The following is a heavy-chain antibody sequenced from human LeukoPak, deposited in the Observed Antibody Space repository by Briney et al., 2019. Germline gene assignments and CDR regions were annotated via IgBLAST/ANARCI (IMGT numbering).Heavy chain of an antibody. J-gene: IGHJ4*02. Sequence: GGSLRLSCAASGFTFSSSSMNWVRQAPGKGLEWVSYISGSGSAMYYAASVRGRFTISRDNAKNSLYLQMNSLRAEDTAVYYCPRDLSASFDYWGQGTLVTVSS. CDR2: ISGSGSAM. CDR1: GFTFSSSS. D-gene: IGHD2/OR15-2a*01. V-gene: IGHV3-48*01. CDR3: PRDLSASFDY.